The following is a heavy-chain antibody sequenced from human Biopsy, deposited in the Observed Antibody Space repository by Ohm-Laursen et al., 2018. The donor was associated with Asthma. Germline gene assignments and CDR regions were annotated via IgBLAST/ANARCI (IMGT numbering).Heavy chain of an antibody. CDR1: GYTFIGWH. D-gene: IGHD6-13*01. V-gene: IGHV1-2*06. CDR2: INPNSGGT. CDR3: ARGQKSAGDRWFDP. J-gene: IGHJ5*02. Sequence: GASVKVSCKASGYTFIGWHIHWMRQAPGQGLEWMGRINPNSGGTNYAQKFQGRVTMTRDTSISTAYMEVSRLRSDDTAVYYCARGQKSAGDRWFDPWGQGTLVTVSS.